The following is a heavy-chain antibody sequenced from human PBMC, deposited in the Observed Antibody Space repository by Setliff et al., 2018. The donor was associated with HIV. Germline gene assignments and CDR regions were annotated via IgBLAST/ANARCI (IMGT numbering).Heavy chain of an antibody. D-gene: IGHD2-21*02. Sequence: ASVKVSCKASGGTFSSYAISWVRQAPGQGLEWMGGIIPIFGTANYAQKFQGRVTITTDESTSTAYMELSSLRSEDTAVYYCARDRAAYCSGDCYPDAFDIWGQGTMVTVSS. CDR2: IIPIFGTA. J-gene: IGHJ3*02. CDR3: ARDRAAYCSGDCYPDAFDI. CDR1: GGTFSSYA. V-gene: IGHV1-69*05.